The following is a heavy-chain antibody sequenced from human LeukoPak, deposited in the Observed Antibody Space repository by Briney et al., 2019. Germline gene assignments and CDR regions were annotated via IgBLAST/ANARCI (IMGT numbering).Heavy chain of an antibody. CDR3: ASPSPYSSGWDYFDY. CDR2: ISYDGSNK. Sequence: GGSLRLSCAASGFTFSSYAMHWVRQAPGKGLEWVAVISYDGSNKYYADSVKGRFTISRDNPKNTLYLQMNSLRAEDTAVYYCASPSPYSSGWDYFDYWGQGTLVTVSS. V-gene: IGHV3-30*04. J-gene: IGHJ4*02. D-gene: IGHD6-19*01. CDR1: GFTFSSYA.